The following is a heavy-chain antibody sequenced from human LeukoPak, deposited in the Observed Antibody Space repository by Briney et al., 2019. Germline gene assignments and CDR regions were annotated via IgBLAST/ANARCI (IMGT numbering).Heavy chain of an antibody. V-gene: IGHV4-59*08. CDR2: IYYSGST. J-gene: IGHJ3*02. CDR1: GGSISSYY. CDR3: ARARGYSGYDWRAFDI. Sequence: ASETLSLTCTVSGGSISSYYWSWIRQPPGKGLEWIGYIYYSGSTNYNPSLKSRVTISVDTSKNQFSLKLSSVTAADTAVYYCARARGYSGYDWRAFDIWGQGTMVTVSS. D-gene: IGHD5-12*01.